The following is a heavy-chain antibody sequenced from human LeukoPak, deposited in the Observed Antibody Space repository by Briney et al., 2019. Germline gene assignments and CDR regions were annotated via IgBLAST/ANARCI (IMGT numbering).Heavy chain of an antibody. CDR1: GGSIITSDYY. Sequence: SETLSLTCTVSGGSIITSDYYWGWVRQPPGKGLEWLGSIYYSGITYYNPSLKSRVTISVDTSMNQFSLKLSSVTAADTAVYYCARDPLVAPAASYFDWWGQGTLVTVSS. J-gene: IGHJ4*02. V-gene: IGHV4-39*07. CDR2: IYYSGIT. D-gene: IGHD2-2*01. CDR3: ARDPLVAPAASYFDW.